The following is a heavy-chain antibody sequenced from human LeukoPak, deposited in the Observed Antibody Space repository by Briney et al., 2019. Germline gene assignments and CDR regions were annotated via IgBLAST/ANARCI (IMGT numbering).Heavy chain of an antibody. V-gene: IGHV1-2*02. CDR1: GYTFTGYY. CDR2: INPNSGNI. J-gene: IGHJ5*02. Sequence: ASVKVSCKASGYTFTGYYMHWVRQAPGQGLEWMGWINPNSGNINYAQKFEGRVTMTRDTSISTAYMELSRLRFDDTAVYYCARRAAALNWFDPWGQGTLVTVSS. D-gene: IGHD6-13*01. CDR3: ARRAAALNWFDP.